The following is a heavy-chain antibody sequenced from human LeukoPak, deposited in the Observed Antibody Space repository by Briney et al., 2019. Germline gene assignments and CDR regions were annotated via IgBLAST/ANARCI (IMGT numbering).Heavy chain of an antibody. Sequence: GGSLRLSCAASGFTVSNYWMHWVRQAPGKGLVWVSRIKGDGSHTIYADSVKGRFTISRDNAKNTLYLQMKSLRAEDTAVYYCARGRGAAAGTARHPEEKYFQHWGQGTLVTVSS. CDR3: ARGRGAAAGTARHPEEKYFQH. D-gene: IGHD6-13*01. CDR2: IKGDGSHT. J-gene: IGHJ1*01. CDR1: GFTVSNYW. V-gene: IGHV3-74*01.